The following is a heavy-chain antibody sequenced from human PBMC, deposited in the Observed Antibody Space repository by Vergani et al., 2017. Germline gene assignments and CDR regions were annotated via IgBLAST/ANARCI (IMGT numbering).Heavy chain of an antibody. CDR3: AILLASDGLSYYYYGMDV. V-gene: IGHV3-21*01. CDR1: GFTFSSYS. CDR2: ISSSSSYI. J-gene: IGHJ6*02. D-gene: IGHD2-21*01. Sequence: EVQLVESGGGLVKPGGSLRLSCAASGFTFSSYSMNWVRQAPGKGLEWVSSISSSSSYIYYADSVKGRFTISRDNAKNSLYLQMNSLRAEDTAVYYCAILLASDGLSYYYYGMDVWDQGTTLTVSS.